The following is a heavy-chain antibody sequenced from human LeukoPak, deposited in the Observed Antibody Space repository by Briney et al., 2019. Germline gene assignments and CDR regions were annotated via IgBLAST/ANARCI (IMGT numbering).Heavy chain of an antibody. D-gene: IGHD6-13*01. CDR1: GYTFTGYY. CDR3: ARVFSGPIAAAGTAAFDI. Sequence: ASVKVSCKASGYTFTGYYMHWVRQATGQGLEWMGWINPNSGGTNYAQKFQGRVTMTRDTSISTAYMELSRLRSDDTAVYYCARVFSGPIAAAGTAAFDIWGRGTMVTVSS. J-gene: IGHJ3*02. CDR2: INPNSGGT. V-gene: IGHV1-2*02.